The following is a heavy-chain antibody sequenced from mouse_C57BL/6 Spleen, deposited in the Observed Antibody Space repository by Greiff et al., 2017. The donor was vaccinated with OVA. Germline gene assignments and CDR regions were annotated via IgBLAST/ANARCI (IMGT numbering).Heavy chain of an antibody. CDR1: GFTFSSYA. V-gene: IGHV5-4*01. CDR2: ISDGGSYT. J-gene: IGHJ1*03. CDR3: ARDWGRVGLLLWYFDV. D-gene: IGHD2-3*01. Sequence: EVNVVESGGGLVKPGGSLKLSCAASGFTFSSYAMSWVRQTPEKRLEWVATISDGGSYTYYPDNVKGRFTISRDNAKNNLYLQMSHLKSEDTAMYYCARDWGRVGLLLWYFDVWGTGTTVTVSS.